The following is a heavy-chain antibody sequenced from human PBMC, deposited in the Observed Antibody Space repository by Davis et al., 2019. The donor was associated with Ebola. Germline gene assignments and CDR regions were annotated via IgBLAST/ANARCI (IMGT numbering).Heavy chain of an antibody. CDR3: AKDLRGYCSGGSCYYFEH. D-gene: IGHD2-15*01. V-gene: IGHV3-30*18. J-gene: IGHJ4*02. Sequence: PGGSLRLSCAASGFTFKSYGMHWVRQVPGKGLEWVATISYDESNKSYADSVKGRFTISRDQSQDTLYLQMNSLGAEDTAIYYCAKDLRGYCSGGSCYYFEHWGQGALVSVSS. CDR2: ISYDESNK. CDR1: GFTFKSYG.